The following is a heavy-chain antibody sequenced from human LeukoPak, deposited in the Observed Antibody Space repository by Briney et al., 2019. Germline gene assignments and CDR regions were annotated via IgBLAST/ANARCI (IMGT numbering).Heavy chain of an antibody. J-gene: IGHJ4*02. Sequence: GSPRPLCGTFGFTFSNHWMSWVRQAPGKGVEGVANIKQDGSDKYYVDSVKGRFTISRDNAKNSVYLQMSSLRAEDTAVYYCARYGSGSYVTYGDYWGQGTLVTVSS. D-gene: IGHD3-10*01. CDR3: ARYGSGSYVTYGDY. CDR1: GFTFSNHW. CDR2: IKQDGSDK. V-gene: IGHV3-7*01.